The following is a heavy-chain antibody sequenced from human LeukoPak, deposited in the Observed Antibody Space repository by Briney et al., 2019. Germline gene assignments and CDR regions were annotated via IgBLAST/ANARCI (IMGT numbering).Heavy chain of an antibody. V-gene: IGHV4-59*08. Sequence: SETLSLTCTVSGGSISPYFWSWIRQPPGKGLEWIGYISYTGSTNYNPSLKSRVTISVDTSKNQFSLKLSSVTAADTAVYYCARYWWSGAAPGSWFDPWGQGTLVTVSS. J-gene: IGHJ5*02. CDR3: ARYWWSGAAPGSWFDP. CDR2: ISYTGST. D-gene: IGHD2-15*01. CDR1: GGSISPYF.